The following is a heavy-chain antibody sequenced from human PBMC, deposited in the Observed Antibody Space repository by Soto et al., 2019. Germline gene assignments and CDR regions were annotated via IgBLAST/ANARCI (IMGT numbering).Heavy chain of an antibody. D-gene: IGHD3-3*01. CDR3: ARDGRRNYDFWSGYPYYYYYYYMDV. V-gene: IGHV3-21*01. Sequence: AGGSLRLSCAASGFTFSSYSMNWVRQAPGKGLEWVSSISSSSSYIYYADSVKGRFTISRDNAKNSLYLQMNSLRAEDTAVYYCARDGRRNYDFWSGYPYYYYYYYMDVWGKGTTVTVSS. CDR1: GFTFSSYS. CDR2: ISSSSSYI. J-gene: IGHJ6*03.